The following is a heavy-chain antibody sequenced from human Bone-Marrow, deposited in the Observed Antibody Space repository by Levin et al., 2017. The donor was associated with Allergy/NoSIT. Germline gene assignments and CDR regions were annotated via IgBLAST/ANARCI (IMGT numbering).Heavy chain of an antibody. J-gene: IGHJ5*02. CDR3: ARATYHDESSGTWCDP. Sequence: GGSLRLSCVGSGFSITDYSFHWVRQAPGKGLEWISYISIGSYTIHYADSVEGRFSVSRDDAKNSLYLQVDSLRVADTAMYYCARATYHDESSGTWCDPWGQGTPVTVSA. CDR1: GFSITDYS. V-gene: IGHV3-48*01. D-gene: IGHD3-22*01. CDR2: ISIGSYTI.